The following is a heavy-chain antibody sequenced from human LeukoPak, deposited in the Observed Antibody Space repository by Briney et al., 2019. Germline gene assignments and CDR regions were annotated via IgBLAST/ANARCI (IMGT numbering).Heavy chain of an antibody. V-gene: IGHV4-4*09. D-gene: IGHD2-2*01. CDR1: GGSLSSYY. CDR2: IYTSGST. Sequence: SETLSLTCTVSGGSLSSYYWSWIRQPPGKGLEWIGYIYTSGSTNYNPSLKSRVTISVDTSKNQFSLKLSSVTAADTAVYYCARPAYCSSTSCYLGAFDIRGQGTMVTVSS. J-gene: IGHJ3*02. CDR3: ARPAYCSSTSCYLGAFDI.